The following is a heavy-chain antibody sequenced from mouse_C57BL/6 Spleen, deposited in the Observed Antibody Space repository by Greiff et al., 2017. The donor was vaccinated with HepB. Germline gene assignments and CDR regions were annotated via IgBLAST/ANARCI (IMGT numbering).Heavy chain of an antibody. CDR3: ARFAMNY. V-gene: IGHV1-9*01. CDR1: GYTFTGYW. Sequence: VQLHQSGAELMKPGASVKLSCTATGYTFTGYWIEWVKQRPGHGLEWIVEILAGSGSTHYNEKFKCKATFSADTSSNTAYMQLSSLTTEDTSIYYCARFAMNYSGQRTSVSVAS. CDR2: ILAGSGST. J-gene: IGHJ4*01.